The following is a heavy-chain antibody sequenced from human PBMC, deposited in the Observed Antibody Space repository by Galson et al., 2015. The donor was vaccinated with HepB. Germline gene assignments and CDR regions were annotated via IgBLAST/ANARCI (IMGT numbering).Heavy chain of an antibody. J-gene: IGHJ3*02. CDR1: GFTFGDYA. CDR2: IRSKAYGGTT. Sequence: SLRLSCAASGFTFGDYAMSWFRQAPGKGLEWVGFIRSKAYGGTTEYAASVKGRFTISRDDSKSIAYLQMNSLKTEDTAVYYCTRDIVVVVAAKVDAFDIWGQGTMVTVSS. V-gene: IGHV3-49*03. D-gene: IGHD2-15*01. CDR3: TRDIVVVVAAKVDAFDI.